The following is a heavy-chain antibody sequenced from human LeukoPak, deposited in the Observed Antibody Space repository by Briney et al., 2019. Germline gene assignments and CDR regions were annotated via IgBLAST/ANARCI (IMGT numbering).Heavy chain of an antibody. CDR1: GFTFSSYA. Sequence: GGSLRLSCAASGFTFSSYAMHWVRQAPGKGLEWVAVISYDGSNKYYADSVKGRFTISRDNSKNTLYLQMNSLRAEDTAVYYCAKMKLRIWGQGTLVTVSS. D-gene: IGHD2-15*01. V-gene: IGHV3-30*04. CDR2: ISYDGSNK. J-gene: IGHJ4*02. CDR3: AKMKLRI.